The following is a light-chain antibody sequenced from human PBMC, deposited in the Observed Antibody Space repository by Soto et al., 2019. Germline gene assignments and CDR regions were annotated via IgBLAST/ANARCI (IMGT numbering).Light chain of an antibody. Sequence: DILLTQSPGTLTLSPCESATLAFRASQSLSKSLVWYQQKPGQAPRLLIDGASNRATGIPARFSGSGSGTDFTLTISSLEPEDFATYYCQQSYSAPRTFGQGTKVDIK. V-gene: IGKV3-11*01. J-gene: IGKJ2*01. CDR1: QSLSKS. CDR3: QQSYSAPRT. CDR2: GAS.